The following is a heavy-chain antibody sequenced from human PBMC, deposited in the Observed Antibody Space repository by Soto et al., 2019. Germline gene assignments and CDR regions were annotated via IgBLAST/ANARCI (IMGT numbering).Heavy chain of an antibody. Sequence: GESLKISCRGSGYSFADYWITWVRQKPGKGLEWMGRIDPSDSQTYYSPSFRGHVTISVTKSLTTVFLQWSSLRASDTAMYYCARQIYDSDTGPNFQYYFDSWGQGTPVTLSS. CDR1: GYSFADYW. V-gene: IGHV5-10-1*01. J-gene: IGHJ4*02. CDR3: ARQIYDSDTGPNFQYYFDS. D-gene: IGHD3-22*01. CDR2: IDPSDSQT.